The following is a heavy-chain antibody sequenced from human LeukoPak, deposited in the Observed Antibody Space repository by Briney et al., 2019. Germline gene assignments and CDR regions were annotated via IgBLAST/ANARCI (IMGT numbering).Heavy chain of an antibody. CDR3: ARVREGYSSGWYYDY. V-gene: IGHV4-34*01. CDR1: GGSFSGYY. J-gene: IGHJ4*02. CDR2: INHSGST. D-gene: IGHD6-19*01. Sequence: SETLSLTCAVYGGSFSGYYWSWIRQPPGKGLEWIGEINHSGSTNYNPSLKSRVTISVDTSKNQFSLKLSSVTAADTAVYYCARVREGYSSGWYYDYWGQGTLVTVSS.